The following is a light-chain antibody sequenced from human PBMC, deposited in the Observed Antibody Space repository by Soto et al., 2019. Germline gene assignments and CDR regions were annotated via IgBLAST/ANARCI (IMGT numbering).Light chain of an antibody. CDR2: AAS. CDR3: HQYGSSLGT. J-gene: IGKJ2*01. CDR1: QSVSVNS. V-gene: IGKV3-20*01. Sequence: EIVLTQSPGTLSLYPGERATLSCRASQSVSVNSLAWYQQKGGQAPRLLIYAASTRATGVPDGFSGTGSGTDFALTISRLEPEDFAVYYCHQYGSSLGTFGQGTKVDIK.